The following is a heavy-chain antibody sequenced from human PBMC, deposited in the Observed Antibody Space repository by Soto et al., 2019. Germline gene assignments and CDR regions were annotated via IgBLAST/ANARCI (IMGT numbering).Heavy chain of an antibody. J-gene: IGHJ4*02. Sequence: GGSLRLSCAASGFIFSSHAMSWVRQAPGKGLEWVSGISNVPDGSTTYYADSVKGRFTISRDNSRNTLYLHLDSLRVEDTAIYYCAKESPDYGGRGFFHYWGQGTLVTVSS. CDR2: ISNVPDGSTT. CDR3: AKESPDYGGRGFFHY. CDR1: GFIFSSHA. D-gene: IGHD4-17*01. V-gene: IGHV3-23*01.